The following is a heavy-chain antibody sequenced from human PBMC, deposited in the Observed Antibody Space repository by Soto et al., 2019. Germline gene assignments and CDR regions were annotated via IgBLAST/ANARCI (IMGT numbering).Heavy chain of an antibody. Sequence: SETLSLTCTVSGSSISGGYYWSWIRQHPGKGLEWIGYIYYSGSPYYNPSLKSRVTISVDTSKNQFSLKLSSVTAADTAVYYCAGIVVVPPTMGWFDPWGQGTLVTVSS. CDR2: IYYSGSP. CDR3: AGIVVVPPTMGWFDP. J-gene: IGHJ5*02. CDR1: GSSISGGYY. D-gene: IGHD2-2*01. V-gene: IGHV4-31*03.